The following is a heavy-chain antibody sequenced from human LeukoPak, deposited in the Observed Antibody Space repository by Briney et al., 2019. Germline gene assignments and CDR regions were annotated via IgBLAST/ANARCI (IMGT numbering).Heavy chain of an antibody. J-gene: IGHJ5*02. CDR1: GYTFTSYG. V-gene: IGHV1-8*02. D-gene: IGHD3-3*01. CDR2: MNPNSGNT. Sequence: ASVKVSCKASGYTFTSYGISWVRQATGQGLEWMGWMNPNSGNTGYAQKFQGRVTMTRNTSISTAYMELSSLRSEDTAVYYCARGRYVYYDFWSGYYTDNWLDPWGQGTLVTVSS. CDR3: ARGRYVYYDFWSGYYTDNWLDP.